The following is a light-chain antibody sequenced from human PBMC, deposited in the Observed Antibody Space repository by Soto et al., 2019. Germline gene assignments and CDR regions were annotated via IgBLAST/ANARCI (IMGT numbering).Light chain of an antibody. CDR2: DVS. CDR3: SSYTSSSSLNV. J-gene: IGLJ1*01. V-gene: IGLV2-14*03. Sequence: QAVLTQPASVSGSPGQSITISCSGTSSDVGGYTYVSWYQHHPGKAPKLMIYDVSNRPSGVSNRFSGSKSGNTASLTISGLQAEDEADYYCSSYTSSSSLNVFGTGTKVTVL. CDR1: SSDVGGYTY.